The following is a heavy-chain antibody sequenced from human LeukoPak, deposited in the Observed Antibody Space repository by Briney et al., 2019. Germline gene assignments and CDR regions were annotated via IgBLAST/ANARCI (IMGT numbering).Heavy chain of an antibody. V-gene: IGHV3-9*01. CDR1: GFTFDDYA. D-gene: IGHD3-10*01. CDR2: ITWNSGTI. J-gene: IGHJ4*02. CDR3: ARGYYAASVRFDY. Sequence: PGRSLRLSCAASGFTFDDYAMHWVRQAPGKGLEWVSGITWNSGTIGYADSVKGRFTISRDNAKNSLYLQMNSLRAEDTALYYCARGYYAASVRFDYWGRGTLVTVSS.